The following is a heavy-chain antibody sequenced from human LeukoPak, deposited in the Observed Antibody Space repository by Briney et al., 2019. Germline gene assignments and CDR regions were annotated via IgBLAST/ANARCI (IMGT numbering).Heavy chain of an antibody. Sequence: PSETLSLTCAVYGGSFSGYYWSWIRQPPGKGLEWIGEINHSGSTNYNPSLKSRVTISVDTSKKQFSLKLSSVTAADTAVYYCARRRKDLNWFDPWGQGTLVTVSS. CDR2: INHSGST. CDR3: ARRRKDLNWFDP. CDR1: GGSFSGYY. V-gene: IGHV4-34*01. J-gene: IGHJ5*02.